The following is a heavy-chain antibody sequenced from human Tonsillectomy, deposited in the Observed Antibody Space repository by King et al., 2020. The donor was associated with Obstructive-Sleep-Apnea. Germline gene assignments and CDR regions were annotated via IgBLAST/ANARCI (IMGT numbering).Heavy chain of an antibody. D-gene: IGHD3-22*01. CDR2: IKQDGSEK. Sequence: VQLVESGGGLVQPGGSLRPSCAASGFTFSSYWMNWVRQAPGKGLEWVANIKQDGSEKYYVDSVNGRFTISRDNAKNSLYLQMNSLRAEDTAVYYCAREITYYYDSSGYYYGAFDLWGQGTMVTVSS. CDR3: AREITYYYDSSGYYYGAFDL. V-gene: IGHV3-7*01. J-gene: IGHJ3*01. CDR1: GFTFSSYW.